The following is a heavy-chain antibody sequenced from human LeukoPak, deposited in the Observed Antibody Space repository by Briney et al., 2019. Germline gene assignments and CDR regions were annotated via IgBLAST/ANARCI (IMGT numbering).Heavy chain of an antibody. CDR2: IRSDGSVK. V-gene: IGHV3-30*02. D-gene: IGHD3-10*01. Sequence: PGGSLRLSCAASGFTFTSYDMHWVRQAPGKGLEWVAFIRSDGSVKYYADSVKGRFTISRDNFKNTVFLQMNSLTTEDTAMYNCAKDSGHKPAFDMWGQGTMATVSS. J-gene: IGHJ3*02. CDR3: AKDSGHKPAFDM. CDR1: GFTFTSYD.